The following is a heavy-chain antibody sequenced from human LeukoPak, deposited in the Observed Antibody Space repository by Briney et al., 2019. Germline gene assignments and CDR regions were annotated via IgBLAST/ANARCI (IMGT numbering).Heavy chain of an antibody. V-gene: IGHV5-51*01. D-gene: IGHD6-19*01. CDR3: ARRSSSGFDAFDI. CDR2: IYPGDSDT. J-gene: IGHJ3*02. Sequence: GESLKISCKGSGYSFTSYWSGWVRQMPGKGLEWRGIIYPGDSDTRYSPSFQGQVTISADKSISTTYLQWSSLKASDTAMYYCARRSSSGFDAFDIWGQGTMVTVSS. CDR1: GYSFTSYW.